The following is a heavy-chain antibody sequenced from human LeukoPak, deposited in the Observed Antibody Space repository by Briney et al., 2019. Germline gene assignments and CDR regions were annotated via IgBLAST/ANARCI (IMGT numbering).Heavy chain of an antibody. J-gene: IGHJ2*01. CDR3: ARDSGIRDGYFDL. D-gene: IGHD3-10*01. CDR2: IYYSGST. CDR1: GGSISSYY. Sequence: PSETLSLTCTVSGGSISSYYWGWIRQPPGKGLEWIGSIYYSGSTYYNPSLKSRVTISVDTSKNQFSLKLSSVTAADTAVYYCARDSGIRDGYFDLWGRGTLVTVSS. V-gene: IGHV4-39*07.